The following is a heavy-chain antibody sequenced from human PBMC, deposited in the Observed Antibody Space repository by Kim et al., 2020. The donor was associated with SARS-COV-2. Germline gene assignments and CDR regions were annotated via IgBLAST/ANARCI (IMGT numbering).Heavy chain of an antibody. J-gene: IGHJ3*02. CDR1: GFTFNTYS. CDR2: ISSSSTYI. Sequence: GGSLRLSCAASGFTFNTYSMNWVRQAPGKGLEWVSSISSSSTYIYYADSVLGRFTISRDNAKNSLYLQMNSLRAEDTAVYYCARDRVWFVDAFDIWGQGTLVTVSS. V-gene: IGHV3-21*01. CDR3: ARDRVWFVDAFDI. D-gene: IGHD3-10*01.